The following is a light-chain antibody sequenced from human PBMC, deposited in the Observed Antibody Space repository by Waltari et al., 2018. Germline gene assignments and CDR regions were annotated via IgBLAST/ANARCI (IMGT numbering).Light chain of an antibody. J-gene: IGLJ1*01. CDR2: EDY. CDR3: CSYGGSSSSLYV. CDR1: SSAVGSYNP. Sequence: QSALTQPASVSGSPGQSVTISCTGTSSAVGSYNPVTWYQQHPGKAPKVIIYEDYKRPSGVSNRFSGSKSGNTASLTISGLQAEDEADYYCCSYGGSSSSLYVFGTGTKVTVL. V-gene: IGLV2-23*01.